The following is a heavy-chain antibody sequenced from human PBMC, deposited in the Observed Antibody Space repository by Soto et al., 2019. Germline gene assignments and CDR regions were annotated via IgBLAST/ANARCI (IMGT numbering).Heavy chain of an antibody. CDR1: GFTFSDSV. V-gene: IGHV3-23*01. CDR2: MSGDGRT. J-gene: IGHJ4*02. Sequence: GGSLRLSCVGSGFTFSDSVMAWVRQAPGKGLEWLSVMSGDGRTRYALSVTGRFTISRDNSKNTLYLQMRSLRAEDAAAYYCVKWHTSNFDSLPFTGFDFWGQGTQVTVYS. CDR3: VKWHTSNFDSLPFTGFDF. D-gene: IGHD3-22*01.